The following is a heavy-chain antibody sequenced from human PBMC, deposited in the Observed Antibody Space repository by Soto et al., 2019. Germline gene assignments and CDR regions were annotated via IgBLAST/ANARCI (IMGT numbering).Heavy chain of an antibody. D-gene: IGHD3-3*01. Sequence: GASVKVSCKASGYTFTSYGISWVRQAPGQGLEWMGWISAYNGNTNYAQKLQGRVTMTTDISTSTAYMELRSLRSDDTAVYYCAREITIFGVVITGDAFDIWGQGTMVTVSS. CDR2: ISAYNGNT. CDR1: GYTFTSYG. V-gene: IGHV1-18*01. CDR3: AREITIFGVVITGDAFDI. J-gene: IGHJ3*02.